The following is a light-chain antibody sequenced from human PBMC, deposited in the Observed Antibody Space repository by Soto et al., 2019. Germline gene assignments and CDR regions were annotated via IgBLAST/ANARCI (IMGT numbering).Light chain of an antibody. CDR1: QSVGRNF. CDR3: HQYAASPLT. J-gene: IGKJ4*01. V-gene: IGKV3-20*01. CDR2: GAS. Sequence: EIVLTQSPGTLSLSPGESTTHSCRASQSVGRNFLAWYQQNPGRAPRLLIHGASYRATGVPDRFSGSGSETDFTLTISRLEPEDFAVYYCHQYAASPLTFGGGTKVEIK.